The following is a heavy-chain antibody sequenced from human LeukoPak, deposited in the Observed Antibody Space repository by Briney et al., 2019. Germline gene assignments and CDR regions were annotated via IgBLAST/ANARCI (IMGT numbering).Heavy chain of an antibody. J-gene: IGHJ3*02. CDR1: GFTFSSYA. Sequence: PGGSLRLSCAASGFTFSSYAMSWVRQAPGKGLEWVSAISGSGGSTYYADSVKGRFTISRDNSKNTLYLQMNSLRAEDTAVYYCARETTYYYDSRGGQAFDIWGQGTMVTVSS. CDR3: ARETTYYYDSRGGQAFDI. CDR2: ISGSGGST. D-gene: IGHD3-22*01. V-gene: IGHV3-23*01.